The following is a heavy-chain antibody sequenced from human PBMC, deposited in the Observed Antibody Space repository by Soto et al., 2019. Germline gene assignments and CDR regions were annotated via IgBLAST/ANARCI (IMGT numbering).Heavy chain of an antibody. CDR3: ARDRVAKGYCSGGSCRAAFDI. V-gene: IGHV3-11*01. CDR1: GFTFSDYY. CDR2: ISSSGSTI. J-gene: IGHJ3*02. Sequence: GGSLRLSCAASGFTFSDYYMSWIRQAPGKGLEWVSYISSSGSTIYYADSVKGRFTISRDNAKNSLYLQMNSLRAEDTAVYYCARDRVAKGYCSGGSCRAAFDIWGQGTMVTVSS. D-gene: IGHD2-15*01.